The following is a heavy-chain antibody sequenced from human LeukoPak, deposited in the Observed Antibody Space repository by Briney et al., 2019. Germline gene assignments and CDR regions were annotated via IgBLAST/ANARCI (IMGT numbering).Heavy chain of an antibody. CDR2: ISGRCCDT. J-gene: IGHJ4*02. CDR1: GFTFSPYA. V-gene: IGHV3-23*01. Sequence: PGRSVRLFCGAFGFTFSPYAMSGVRQAPGKGLEWVSSISGRCCDTYYAESVKRRCTISRDNSKNTLHREMNSLRAEDTAVYYCAKARYYFDSSGYSGLDSCGQGTLGTVSS. D-gene: IGHD3-22*01. CDR3: AKARYYFDSSGYSGLDS.